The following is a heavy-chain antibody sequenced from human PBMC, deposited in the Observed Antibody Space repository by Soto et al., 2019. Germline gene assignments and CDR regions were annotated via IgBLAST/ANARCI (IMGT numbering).Heavy chain of an antibody. J-gene: IGHJ4*02. CDR1: YFSINSGHY. Sequence: PSETLSLTCAVSYFSINSGHYWGWFRQPPGKGLEWIGTISHSGTTYYNPSLRGRLTISMDTSKNQFSLNLNSVTAADTAVYYCSSGANINWPFFWGQGTLVTVSS. D-gene: IGHD2-15*01. CDR2: ISHSGTT. V-gene: IGHV4-38-2*01. CDR3: SSGANINWPFF.